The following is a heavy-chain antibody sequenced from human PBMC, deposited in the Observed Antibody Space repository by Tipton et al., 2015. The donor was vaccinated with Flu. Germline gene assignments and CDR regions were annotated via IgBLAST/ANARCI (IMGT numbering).Heavy chain of an antibody. CDR2: IYPSGTT. V-gene: IGHV4-39*01. CDR3: ASQTPYGDYADY. CDR1: SGSIRSTNYF. D-gene: IGHD4-17*01. J-gene: IGHJ4*02. Sequence: TLSLTCTVSSGSIRSTNYFCAWIRQPPGKRLELIGSIYPSGTTYYNPSLKSRVTISVDTSKSQFSLKLSSVTAADTAVYYCASQTPYGDYADYWGQGTLVTVSS.